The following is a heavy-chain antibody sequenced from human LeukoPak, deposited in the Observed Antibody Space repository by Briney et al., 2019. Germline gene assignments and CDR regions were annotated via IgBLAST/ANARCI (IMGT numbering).Heavy chain of an antibody. D-gene: IGHD2-2*01. CDR1: GGSISDDGYY. J-gene: IGHJ6*03. CDR3: ARTKDCSSISCLYMDV. CDR2: INFSGTT. Sequence: SETLSLTCTLSGGSISDDGYYWSWIRQDPGKGLEWLGYINFSGTTHSKPTLKSRISMSIDTSRTQFSLKMTSVTAADTAVYYCARTKDCSSISCLYMDVWGKGTTVTVS. V-gene: IGHV4-31*03.